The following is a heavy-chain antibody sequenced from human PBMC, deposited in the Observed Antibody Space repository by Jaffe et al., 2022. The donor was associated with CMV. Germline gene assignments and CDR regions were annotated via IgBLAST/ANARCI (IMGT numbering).Heavy chain of an antibody. J-gene: IGHJ5*02. CDR2: ISWNSGSI. Sequence: EVQLVESGGGLVQPGRSLRLSCAASGFTFDDYAMHWVRQAPGKGLEWVSGISWNSGSIGYADSVKGRFTISRDNAKNSLYLQMNSLRAEDTALYYCAKGGIAAAGKGNWFDPWGQGTLVTVSS. V-gene: IGHV3-9*01. CDR1: GFTFDDYA. D-gene: IGHD6-13*01. CDR3: AKGGIAAAGKGNWFDP.